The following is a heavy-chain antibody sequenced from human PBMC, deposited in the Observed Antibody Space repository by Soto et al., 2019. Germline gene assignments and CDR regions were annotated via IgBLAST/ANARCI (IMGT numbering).Heavy chain of an antibody. Sequence: GGSLRLSCAASGFPFSSYGMHWVRQAPGKGLEWVAVISYDGSNKYYADSVKGRFTISRDNSKNTLYLQMNSLRAEDTAVYYCAKDERDGYNLFDYWGQGTLVTVSS. D-gene: IGHD5-12*01. V-gene: IGHV3-30*18. CDR2: ISYDGSNK. J-gene: IGHJ4*02. CDR3: AKDERDGYNLFDY. CDR1: GFPFSSYG.